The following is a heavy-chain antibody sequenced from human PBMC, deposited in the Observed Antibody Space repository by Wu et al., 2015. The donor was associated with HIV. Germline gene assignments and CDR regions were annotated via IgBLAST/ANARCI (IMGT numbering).Heavy chain of an antibody. J-gene: IGHJ1*01. D-gene: IGHD1-26*01. CDR1: GGTFSSYA. CDR3: ARGGGNEYFQP. V-gene: IGHV1-69*13. CDR2: IIPVFGTT. Sequence: QVQLVQSGAEVKKPGSSVKVSCKVSGGTFSSYAINWVRQAPGQGLEWMGRIIPVFGTTNYAQKFQGRVTITADQSTSTAYMELSSLRSGDTAIYYCARGGGNEYFQPWGQGTLVTVSS.